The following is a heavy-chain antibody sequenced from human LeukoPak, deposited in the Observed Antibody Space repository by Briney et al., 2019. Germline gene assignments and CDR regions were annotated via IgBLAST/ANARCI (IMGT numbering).Heavy chain of an antibody. CDR1: GGSISSYY. CDR2: IYTSGST. D-gene: IGHD1-26*01. V-gene: IGHV4-4*07. Sequence: PSETLSLTCTVSGGSISSYYWSWIRQPAGKGLEWIGRIYTSGSTNYNPSLKSRVTMSVDTSKNQFSPKPHCVAAAEPAVYYCARRGSGGYFDAFDIWGQGKMVTVSS. CDR3: ARRGSGGYFDAFDI. J-gene: IGHJ3*02.